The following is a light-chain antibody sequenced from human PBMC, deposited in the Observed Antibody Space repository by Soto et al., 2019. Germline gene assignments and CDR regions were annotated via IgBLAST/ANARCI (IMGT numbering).Light chain of an antibody. CDR2: DAS. Sequence: EIVSTQSPATLSLSPGERATLSCRASQSVSSYLAWYQQKPGQAPRLLIYDASNRATGIPARFSGSGSGTDFTLTITSLEPEDFAVYYCQHRSNWLAFGGGTKVEIK. CDR1: QSVSSY. CDR3: QHRSNWLA. V-gene: IGKV3-11*01. J-gene: IGKJ4*01.